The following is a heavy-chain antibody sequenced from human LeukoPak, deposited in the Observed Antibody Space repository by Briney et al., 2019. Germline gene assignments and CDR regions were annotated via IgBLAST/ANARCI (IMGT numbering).Heavy chain of an antibody. Sequence: PGGSLRLSCAASGFTFSSYAMHWVRQAPGKGLEWVAVISYDGSNKYYADSVKGRFTISRDNSKNTLYLQMNSLRAEDTAVYYCARVPGSSSWTYYFDYWGQGTLVTVSS. CDR3: ARVPGSSSWTYYFDY. V-gene: IGHV3-30-3*01. D-gene: IGHD6-13*01. CDR2: ISYDGSNK. CDR1: GFTFSSYA. J-gene: IGHJ4*02.